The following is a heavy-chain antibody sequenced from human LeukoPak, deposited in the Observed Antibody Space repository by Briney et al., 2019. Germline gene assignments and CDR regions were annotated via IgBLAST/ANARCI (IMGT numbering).Heavy chain of an antibody. Sequence: GGSLRLSCAASGFTVSSNPWSWVRQAPGKGLEWVSFIYSGGDTHYSDSVKGRFTISRDSSKNTLYLQMNSLRAEDTAVYYCARVVFDYGDYWFDPWGQGTLVTVSS. D-gene: IGHD4-17*01. CDR1: GFTVSSNP. J-gene: IGHJ5*02. CDR2: IYSGGDT. CDR3: ARVVFDYGDYWFDP. V-gene: IGHV3-53*01.